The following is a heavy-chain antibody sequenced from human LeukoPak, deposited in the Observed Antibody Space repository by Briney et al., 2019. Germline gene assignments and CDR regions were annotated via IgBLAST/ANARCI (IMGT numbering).Heavy chain of an antibody. D-gene: IGHD2-15*01. CDR3: ARFVGACSGGSCYSVY. J-gene: IGHJ4*02. Sequence: GESLQISCQASGYSFTSYWIGWVRQMPGKGLEWMGIIYPGDSDTRYSPSFQGQVTISADKSINTAYLQWNSLKASDTAMYYCARFVGACSGGSCYSVYWGQGTLVTVSS. CDR2: IYPGDSDT. V-gene: IGHV5-51*01. CDR1: GYSFTSYW.